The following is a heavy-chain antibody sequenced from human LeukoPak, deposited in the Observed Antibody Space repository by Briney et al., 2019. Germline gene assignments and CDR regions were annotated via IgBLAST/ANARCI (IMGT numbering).Heavy chain of an antibody. CDR1: GGSISSSSYY. J-gene: IGHJ4*02. CDR3: ARHRVHDYGDYDILRYFDY. CDR2: IYYSGRT. V-gene: IGHV4-39*01. Sequence: SETLSLTCTVSGGSISSSSYYWGWIRHPPGKGLEWIGSIYYSGRTYYNPSLKSRVTISVDTSKNQFSLKLSSVTAADTAVYYCARHRVHDYGDYDILRYFDYWGQGTLVTVSS. D-gene: IGHD4-17*01.